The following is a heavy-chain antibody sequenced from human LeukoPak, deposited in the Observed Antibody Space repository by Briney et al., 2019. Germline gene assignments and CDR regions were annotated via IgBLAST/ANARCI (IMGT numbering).Heavy chain of an antibody. Sequence: ASVKVSCKASRYTFTDYYMHWARQAPGQGLEWMGWINPNSGGTNYAQKLQGRVTMTRDTSISTAYMELSRLRSDDTAVYYCARGGWSLGYCSSSSCLDWFDPWGQGTLVTVSS. CDR1: RYTFTDYY. D-gene: IGHD2-2*01. CDR3: ARGGWSLGYCSSSSCLDWFDP. V-gene: IGHV1-2*02. CDR2: INPNSGGT. J-gene: IGHJ5*02.